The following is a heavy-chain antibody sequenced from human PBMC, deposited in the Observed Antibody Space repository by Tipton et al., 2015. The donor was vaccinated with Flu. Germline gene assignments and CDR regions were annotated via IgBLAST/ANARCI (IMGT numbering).Heavy chain of an antibody. J-gene: IGHJ4*02. CDR3: ARVSPRRITSIQVVMLPEGYFDH. D-gene: IGHD2-21*01. CDR2: VNHSRP. V-gene: IGHV4-34*01. CDR1: GGSLRGSF. Sequence: TLSLTCAVYGGSLRGSFWSWIRQPPGKGLEWIGEVNHSRPNPSLKSRVTISVDTSKNQFFLNLRSVTAADTAVYYCARVSPRRITSIQVVMLPEGYFDHWGQGALVTVSS.